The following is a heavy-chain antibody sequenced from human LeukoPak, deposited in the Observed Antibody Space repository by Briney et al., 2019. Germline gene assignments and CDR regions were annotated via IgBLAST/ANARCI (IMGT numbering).Heavy chain of an antibody. V-gene: IGHV4-34*01. J-gene: IGHJ3*02. Sequence: SETLSLTCGVYGESFSGYHWSWIRQPPGKGVEWIAEINDRGSTNYNPSLKSRVTISIDTSKNQFSLKLSSVTAADTAVYYCARTYCSSTTCFVVAFDIWGRETMVTVSS. CDR2: INDRGST. D-gene: IGHD2-2*01. CDR1: GESFSGYH. CDR3: ARTYCSSTTCFVVAFDI.